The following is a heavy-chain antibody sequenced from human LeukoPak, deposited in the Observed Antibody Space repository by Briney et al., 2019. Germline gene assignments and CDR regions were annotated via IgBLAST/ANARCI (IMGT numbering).Heavy chain of an antibody. V-gene: IGHV4-30-2*01. J-gene: IGHJ5*02. CDR1: GGSIRSGGYS. Sequence: SETLSLTCAVSGGSIRSGGYSWSWIRQPPGKGLEWIGYIYHSGSTYYNPSLKSRVTISVDRSKNQFSLKLSSVTAADTAVYYCARGQDWFDPWGQGTLVTVSS. CDR3: ARGQDWFDP. CDR2: IYHSGST.